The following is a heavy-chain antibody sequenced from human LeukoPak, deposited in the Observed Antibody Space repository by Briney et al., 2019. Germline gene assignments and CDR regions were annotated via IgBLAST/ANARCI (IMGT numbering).Heavy chain of an antibody. V-gene: IGHV4-34*01. Sequence: SETLSLTCAVYGGSFSGYHWSWIRQPPGKGLEWIGGINHSGSTNYNPSLKSRVTISVDTSKNQFSLKLSSVTAADTAVYYCARGGTYCSGGSCYPRAKINWFDPWGQGTLVTVSS. CDR2: INHSGST. CDR1: GGSFSGYH. J-gene: IGHJ5*02. D-gene: IGHD2-15*01. CDR3: ARGGTYCSGGSCYPRAKINWFDP.